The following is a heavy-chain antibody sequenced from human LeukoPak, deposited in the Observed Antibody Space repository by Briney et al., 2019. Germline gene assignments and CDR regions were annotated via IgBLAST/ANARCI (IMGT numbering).Heavy chain of an antibody. CDR3: AKDRRSGSHGDAFDI. J-gene: IGHJ3*02. Sequence: SETLSLTCTVSRGSISSGFYYWNWIRQPAGKGLEWIGRIFISGSTNYNPSLKSRVTISVDTSKNQFSLKLTSETAADTAVYYCAKDRRSGSHGDAFDIWGQGIMVTVSS. CDR1: RGSISSGFYY. V-gene: IGHV4-61*02. CDR2: IFISGST. D-gene: IGHD1-26*01.